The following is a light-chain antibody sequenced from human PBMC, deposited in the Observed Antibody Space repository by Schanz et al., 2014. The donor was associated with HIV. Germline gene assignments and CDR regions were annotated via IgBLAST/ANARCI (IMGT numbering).Light chain of an antibody. CDR3: QHYGTSLRT. CDR1: QSVSGSY. J-gene: IGKJ1*01. V-gene: IGKV3-20*01. Sequence: EIVLTQSPATLSLSPGERATLACGASQSVSGSYLAWYQQRPGQAPRLLIYGASTRATGIPARFSGSGSGTEFTLTISSLQSEDFAVYYCQHYGTSLRTFGQGTKVEIK. CDR2: GAS.